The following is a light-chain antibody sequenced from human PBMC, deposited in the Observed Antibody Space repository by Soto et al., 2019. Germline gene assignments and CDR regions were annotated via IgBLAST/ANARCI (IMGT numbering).Light chain of an antibody. Sequence: ELVLTQTQHTLSLSPLDRGRLXCRPSHTISSSYLAWYQQRPGQAPRLLIYAASDRAIGVPDRFSGGGSGTDFTLTISSLEPEDFAVYYCQQYGSSGTFGQGTKVDTK. CDR2: AAS. CDR3: QQYGSSGT. V-gene: IGKV3-20*01. CDR1: HTISSSY. J-gene: IGKJ1*01.